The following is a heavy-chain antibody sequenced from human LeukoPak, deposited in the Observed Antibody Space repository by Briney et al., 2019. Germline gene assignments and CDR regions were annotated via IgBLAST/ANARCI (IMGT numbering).Heavy chain of an antibody. CDR3: ARHYSRGAFDI. CDR2: IYHSGNT. J-gene: IGHJ3*02. D-gene: IGHD2-21*01. Sequence: SETLSLTCTVSGGSISSSSYYWGWIRQPPGKGLEWIGNIYHSGNTYYNPSLKSRVTISVDTSKNQFSLKLSSVTAADTAVYYCARHYSRGAFDIWGQGTMVTVSS. CDR1: GGSISSSSYY. V-gene: IGHV4-39*01.